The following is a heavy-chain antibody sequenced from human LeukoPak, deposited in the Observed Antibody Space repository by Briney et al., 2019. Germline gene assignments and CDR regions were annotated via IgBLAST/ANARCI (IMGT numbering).Heavy chain of an antibody. D-gene: IGHD2-15*01. CDR1: GFTFSSYS. CDR2: ISSSSSYI. V-gene: IGHV3-21*01. J-gene: IGHJ4*02. CDR3: ASLPYSAPFSFDY. Sequence: PGGSLRLSCAASGFTFSSYSMNWVRQAPGKGLEWVSSISSSSSYIYYADSVKGRFTISRDNAKNSLYLQMNSLRAEDTAVYYCASLPYSAPFSFDYWGQGTLVTVSS.